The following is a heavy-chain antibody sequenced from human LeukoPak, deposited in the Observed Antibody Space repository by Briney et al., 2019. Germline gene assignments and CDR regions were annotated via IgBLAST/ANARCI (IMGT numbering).Heavy chain of an antibody. CDR2: IIPILGIA. V-gene: IGHV1-69*04. CDR1: GGTFSSYA. J-gene: IGHJ6*02. D-gene: IGHD2-21*02. CDR3: ARGLPKTYYYYGMDV. Sequence: ASVKVSCKASGGTFSSYAISWVRQAPGQGLEWMGRIIPILGIANYAQKFQGRVTITADKPTSTAYMELSSLRSEDTVVYYCARGLPKTYYYYGMDVWGQGTTVTVSS.